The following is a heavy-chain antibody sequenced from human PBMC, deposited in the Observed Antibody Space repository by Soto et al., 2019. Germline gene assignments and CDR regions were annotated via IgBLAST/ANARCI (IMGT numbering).Heavy chain of an antibody. CDR2: INPSGGST. CDR1: GYTFTHYY. D-gene: IGHD2-8*01. Sequence: ASVKVSCKASGYTFTHYYIHWVRQAPGQWLEWMGMINPSGGSTDYAQKFQGRVTMTTDTSTTTVYMELSSLRSDDTAVYYCARPPFPGCINGVCYPCDHWGQGTLVTVSS. V-gene: IGHV1-46*01. CDR3: ARPPFPGCINGVCYPCDH. J-gene: IGHJ4*02.